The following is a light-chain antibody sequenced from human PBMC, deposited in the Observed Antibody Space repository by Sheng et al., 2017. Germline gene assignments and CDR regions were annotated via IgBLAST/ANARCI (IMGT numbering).Light chain of an antibody. CDR3: QQYSTWPLT. J-gene: IGKJ4*01. Sequence: DIVVTQSPAILSVSPGETATLSCRATRTVSRKIAWYMQKPGQPPRLVIYGTSTRATDIPARFSGSGSGTEFTLTISSLQSEDFAVYYCQQYSTWPLTFGGGTKVEIE. V-gene: IGKV3-15*01. CDR2: GTS. CDR1: RTVSRK.